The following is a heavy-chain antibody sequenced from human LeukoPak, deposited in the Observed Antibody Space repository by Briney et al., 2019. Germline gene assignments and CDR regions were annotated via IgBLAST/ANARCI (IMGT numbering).Heavy chain of an antibody. CDR1: GYTFTGYY. J-gene: IGHJ4*02. V-gene: IGHV1-2*02. CDR3: ARDGNYYDSSGLVDY. Sequence: ASVKVSCKASGYTFTGYYMHWVRQAPGQGLEWMGWINPNSGGTSYAQKFQGRVTMTRDTSISTAYMELSRLRSDDTAVYYCARDGNYYDSSGLVDYWGQGTLVTVSS. CDR2: INPNSGGT. D-gene: IGHD3-22*01.